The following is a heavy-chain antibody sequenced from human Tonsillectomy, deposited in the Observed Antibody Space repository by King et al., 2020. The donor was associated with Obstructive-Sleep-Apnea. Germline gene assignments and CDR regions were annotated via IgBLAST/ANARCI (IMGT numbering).Heavy chain of an antibody. CDR2: ISGSSSYT. Sequence: VQLVESGGGLVKPGGSLRLSCAASGFTFSDYYLSWIRQAPGKGLEWVSYISGSSSYTMYADSVKGRFTISRDNAKNSLYLQMNSLRAEDTAVYYCARPTDAAMVPFDYWGQGILVTVSS. CDR3: ARPTDAAMVPFDY. CDR1: GFTFSDYY. V-gene: IGHV3-11*06. D-gene: IGHD5-18*01. J-gene: IGHJ4*02.